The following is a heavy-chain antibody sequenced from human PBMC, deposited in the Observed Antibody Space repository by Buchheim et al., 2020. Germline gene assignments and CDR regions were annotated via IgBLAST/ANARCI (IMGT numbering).Heavy chain of an antibody. V-gene: IGHV1-8*01. CDR2: MNPNSGNT. CDR3: ARGRWYSSGWYGGYYGMDV. D-gene: IGHD6-19*01. CDR1: GYTFTSYD. Sequence: QVQLVQSGAEVKKPGASVKVSCKASGYTFTSYDINWVRQATGQGLEWMGWMNPNSGNTGYAQKFQGRVTMTRNTSISPAYMEVSSLRSEDTAVYYCARGRWYSSGWYGGYYGMDVWGQGTT. J-gene: IGHJ6*02.